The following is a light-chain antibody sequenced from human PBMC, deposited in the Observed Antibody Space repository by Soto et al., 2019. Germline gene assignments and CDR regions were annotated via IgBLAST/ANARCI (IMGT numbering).Light chain of an antibody. Sequence: DIQMTQSPSSLSASVGDRVTITCQASHDITSYLNWYQHKPGKAPKLLIYDASILEAGVPSSFSGSGSGTDFTFTISSLPTEDVATYYCQKCDYLPIFGPGTTVDFK. J-gene: IGKJ3*01. V-gene: IGKV1-33*01. CDR2: DAS. CDR1: HDITSY. CDR3: QKCDYLPI.